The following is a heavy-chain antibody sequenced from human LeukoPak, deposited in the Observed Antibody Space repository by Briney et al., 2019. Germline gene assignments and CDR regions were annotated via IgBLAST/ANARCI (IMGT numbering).Heavy chain of an antibody. CDR3: ARDSRGPDGDFDY. Sequence: GGSLRLSCAASGFTFSSYWMHWVRQAPGKGLVWVSRINSDVSSTIYADSVKGRFTISRDNAKNTLYLQMNSLGAEDTAVYYCARDSRGPDGDFDYWGQGTLVTVSS. CDR2: INSDVSST. CDR1: GFTFSSYW. D-gene: IGHD5-24*01. J-gene: IGHJ4*02. V-gene: IGHV3-74*01.